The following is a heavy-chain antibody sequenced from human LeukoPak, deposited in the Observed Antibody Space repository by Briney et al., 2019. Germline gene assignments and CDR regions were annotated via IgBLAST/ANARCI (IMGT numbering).Heavy chain of an antibody. CDR3: ARTPNTYYYGSGSYYISSWWFDL. CDR2: IYYGGST. J-gene: IGHJ5*02. Sequence: SETLSLTCTVSGRSLGSYYWSWIRQPPGRGLEWMGYIYYGGSTNYNPPLKSRSTISVDTSKHQCSLKLSSVTAADTAVYYCARTPNTYYYGSGSYYISSWWFDLWGQGTLVTVSS. CDR1: GRSLGSYY. D-gene: IGHD3-10*01. V-gene: IGHV4-59*01.